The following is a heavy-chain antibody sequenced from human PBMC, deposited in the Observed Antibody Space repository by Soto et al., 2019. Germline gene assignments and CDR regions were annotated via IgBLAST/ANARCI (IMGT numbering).Heavy chain of an antibody. V-gene: IGHV3-23*01. CDR3: AKGGKGEKARTIDY. CDR2: ISGSGGGT. CDR1: GFTFSSYA. Sequence: PGGSLRLSCAASGFTFSSYAMSCVRQAPGKGLEWVSSISGSGGGTYYADSVKGRFTISRDNSKNTLYLQMNSLRAEDTAVYYCAKGGKGEKARTIDYWGQGTLVTVS. J-gene: IGHJ4*02.